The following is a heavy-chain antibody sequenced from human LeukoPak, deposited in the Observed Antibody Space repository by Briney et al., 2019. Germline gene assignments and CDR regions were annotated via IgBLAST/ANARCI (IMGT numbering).Heavy chain of an antibody. CDR1: GGSISGYY. J-gene: IGHJ4*02. V-gene: IGHV4-59*01. CDR2: IYYSGNT. CDR3: AREAVHSTGWFKDY. Sequence: PSETLSLTCTVSGGSISGYYWSWIRQPPGKGLEWIGYIYYSGNTKYNPSLKSRVTISVDTSTNQFSLKLSSVTAADTAVYYCAREAVHSTGWFKDYWGQGTVVTVSS. D-gene: IGHD6-19*01.